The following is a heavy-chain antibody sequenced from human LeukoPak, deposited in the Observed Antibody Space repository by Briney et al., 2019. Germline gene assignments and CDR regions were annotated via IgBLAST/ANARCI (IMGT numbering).Heavy chain of an antibody. CDR1: GFTFSSYG. CDR3: AKDLRLTTRPYYFDY. D-gene: IGHD4/OR15-4a*01. J-gene: IGHJ4*02. CDR2: ISGSGGST. V-gene: IGHV3-23*01. Sequence: GGSLRLSCAASGFTFSSYGMSWVRQAPGKGLEWVSAISGSGGSTYYADSVKGRFTISRDNSKNTLYLQMNSLRAEDTAVYYCAKDLRLTTRPYYFDYWGQGTLVTVSS.